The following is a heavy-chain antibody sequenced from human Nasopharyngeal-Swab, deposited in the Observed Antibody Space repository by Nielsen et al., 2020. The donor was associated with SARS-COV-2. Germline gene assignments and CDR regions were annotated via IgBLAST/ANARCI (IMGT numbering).Heavy chain of an antibody. CDR2: IYSGGST. CDR1: GFTVSSNY. J-gene: IGHJ6*02. Sequence: GESLKISCAASGFTVSSNYMSWVRQAPGKGLEWVSVIYSGGSTYYEDSVKGRFTISRDNSKNTLYLQMNSLRAEDTAVYYCARDTSVDIVLLYYGMDVWGQGTTVTVSS. D-gene: IGHD5-12*01. V-gene: IGHV3-53*05. CDR3: ARDTSVDIVLLYYGMDV.